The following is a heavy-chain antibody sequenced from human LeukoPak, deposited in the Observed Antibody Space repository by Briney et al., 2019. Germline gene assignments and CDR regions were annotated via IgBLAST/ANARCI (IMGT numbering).Heavy chain of an antibody. CDR3: VGGGWALDDYGGNKIEYFQY. D-gene: IGHD4-23*01. CDR1: GFTFSSYG. CDR2: IWYDGSNK. Sequence: GRSLRLSCAASGFTFSSYGMHWVRQAPGKGLEWVAVIWYDGSNKYYADSVKGRFTISRDNSKNTLYLQMNSLRPEDTAVYYCVGGGWALDDYGGNKIEYFQYWGAGTVVIVSS. V-gene: IGHV3-33*01. J-gene: IGHJ1*01.